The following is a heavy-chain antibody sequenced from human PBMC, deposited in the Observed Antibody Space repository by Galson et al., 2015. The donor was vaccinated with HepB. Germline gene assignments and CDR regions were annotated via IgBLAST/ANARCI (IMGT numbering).Heavy chain of an antibody. CDR3: AREFFGATTADRDY. CDR2: INTNTGNP. D-gene: IGHD4-17*01. J-gene: IGHJ4*02. Sequence: SVKVSCKASGYTFTSYAMNWVRQAPGQGLEWMGWINTNTGNPTYAQGFTGRFVFSLDTSVNTAYLQISSLKAEDTAVYYCAREFFGATTADRDYWGQGTLVTVSS. V-gene: IGHV7-4-1*02. CDR1: GYTFTSYA.